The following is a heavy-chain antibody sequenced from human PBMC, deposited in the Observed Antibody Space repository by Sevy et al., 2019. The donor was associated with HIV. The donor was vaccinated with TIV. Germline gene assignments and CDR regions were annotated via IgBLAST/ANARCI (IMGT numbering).Heavy chain of an antibody. J-gene: IGHJ6*02. CDR2: MNPNSGNT. Sequence: ASVKVSCKASGYTFTSYDINWVRQATGQGLEWMGWMNPNSGNTGYAQKFQGRVTMTRNTSISTAYMELSSLRSEDTAVYYCARDASVSGAYCSSTSCYSSSMDVRGQGTTVTVSS. D-gene: IGHD2-2*01. CDR3: ARDASVSGAYCSSTSCYSSSMDV. V-gene: IGHV1-8*01. CDR1: GYTFTSYD.